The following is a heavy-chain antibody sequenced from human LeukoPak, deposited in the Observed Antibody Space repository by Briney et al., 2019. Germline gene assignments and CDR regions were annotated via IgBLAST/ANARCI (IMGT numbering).Heavy chain of an antibody. V-gene: IGHV3-23*01. CDR1: GFTFSSYA. J-gene: IGHJ3*02. Sequence: GGSLRLSCAASGFTFSSYAMSWVRQAPGKGLEWVSAISGSGGSAYYADSVKGRFTISRDNSKNTLYLQMNSLRAEDTAVYYCANTVPAAWGAFDIWGQGTMVTVSS. CDR2: ISGSGGSA. D-gene: IGHD2-2*01. CDR3: ANTVPAAWGAFDI.